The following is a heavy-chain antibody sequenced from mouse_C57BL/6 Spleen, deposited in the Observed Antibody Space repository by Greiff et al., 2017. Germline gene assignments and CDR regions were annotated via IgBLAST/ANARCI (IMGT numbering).Heavy chain of an antibody. CDR3: ARLDTGNFDY. D-gene: IGHD4-1*01. V-gene: IGHV1-4*01. Sequence: QVQLQQSGAELARPGASVKMSCKASGYTFTSYTMHWVKQRPGQGLEWIGYINPSSGYTKYNQKFKDKATLTADKSSSTAYMQLSSLTSEDSAVYYCARLDTGNFDYGGQGTTLTVSS. J-gene: IGHJ2*01. CDR2: INPSSGYT. CDR1: GYTFTSYT.